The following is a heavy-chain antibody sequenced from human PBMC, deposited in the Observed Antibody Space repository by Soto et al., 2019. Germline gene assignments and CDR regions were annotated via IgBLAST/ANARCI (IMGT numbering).Heavy chain of an antibody. J-gene: IGHJ4*02. CDR3: AKDLSRFTVTTSDY. CDR2: ISYDGSNK. D-gene: IGHD4-4*01. CDR1: GFTFSSYG. Sequence: GGSLRLSCAASGFTFSSYGMHWVRQAPGKGLEWVAVISYDGSNKYYADSVKGRFTISRDNSKNTLYLQMNSLRAEDTAVYYCAKDLSRFTVTTSDYWGQGTLVTVSS. V-gene: IGHV3-30*18.